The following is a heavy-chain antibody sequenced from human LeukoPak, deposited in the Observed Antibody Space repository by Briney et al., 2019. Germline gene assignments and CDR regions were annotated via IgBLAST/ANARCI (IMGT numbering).Heavy chain of an antibody. D-gene: IGHD4-17*01. CDR1: DYSISNGYY. J-gene: IGHJ5*02. CDR3: ARTTELSWFDP. Sequence: SETLSLTCTVSDYSISNGYYWGWIRQPPVKGLEWIATIYYDGRTYYNPSLQSRVTISGDTSKNQVSLRLTSVTAADTAVYYCARTTELSWFDPWGQGTLVTVSA. CDR2: IYYDGRT. V-gene: IGHV4-38-2*02.